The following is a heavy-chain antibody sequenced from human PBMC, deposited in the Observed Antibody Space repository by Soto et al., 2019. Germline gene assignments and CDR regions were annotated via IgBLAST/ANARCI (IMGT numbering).Heavy chain of an antibody. V-gene: IGHV4-34*01. D-gene: IGHD5-18*01. CDR2: INHSGST. CDR3: ARVRVAMATAYYYYGMDV. J-gene: IGHJ6*02. Sequence: SETLSLTCAVYGGSFSGYYWSWIRQPPGKGLEWIGEINHSGSTNCNPSLKSRVTISVDTSKIQFSLKLSSVTAADTALYYCARVRVAMATAYYYYGMDVWGQGTTVTVSS. CDR1: GGSFSGYY.